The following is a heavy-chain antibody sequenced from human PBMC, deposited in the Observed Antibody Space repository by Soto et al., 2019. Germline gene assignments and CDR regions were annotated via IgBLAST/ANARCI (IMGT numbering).Heavy chain of an antibody. D-gene: IGHD3-3*01. V-gene: IGHV4-39*01. CDR2: IYYSGST. CDR3: ARHAIFGPSMDV. CDR1: GGSISSSSYY. Sequence: PSETLSLTCTVSGGSISSSSYYWGWIRQPPGKGLEWIGSIYYSGSTYYNPSLKSRVTISVDTSKNQFSLKLSSVTAADTAVYYCARHAIFGPSMDVWGQGTTVTVS. J-gene: IGHJ6*02.